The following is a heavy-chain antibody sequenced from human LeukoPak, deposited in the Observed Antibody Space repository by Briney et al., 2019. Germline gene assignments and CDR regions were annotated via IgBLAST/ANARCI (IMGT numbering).Heavy chain of an antibody. V-gene: IGHV3-21*04. CDR3: STSPSFGSSWYQFNY. J-gene: IGHJ4*02. Sequence: GGSLRLSCAASGFTFGAYSMSWVRQAPGKGLEWVSSISSSSTYIYYADSVKGRFTISRDNSKNTLYLQMNSLRAEDTAVYYCSTSPSFGSSWYQFNYWGQGALVIVSS. CDR2: ISSSSTYI. D-gene: IGHD6-13*01. CDR1: GFTFGAYS.